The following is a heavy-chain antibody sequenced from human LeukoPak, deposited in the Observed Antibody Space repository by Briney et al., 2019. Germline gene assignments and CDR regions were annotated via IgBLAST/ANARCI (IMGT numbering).Heavy chain of an antibody. CDR3: ARVLGIDWYFDL. CDR1: GGSISSYY. Sequence: SETLSLTCTVSGGSISSYYWSWIRQPPGKGLEWIGYIYYSGSTNYNPSLKSRVTISVDTSKIQFSLKLSSVTAADTAVYYCARVLGIDWYFDLWGRGTLVTVSS. V-gene: IGHV4-59*01. CDR2: IYYSGST. D-gene: IGHD7-27*01. J-gene: IGHJ2*01.